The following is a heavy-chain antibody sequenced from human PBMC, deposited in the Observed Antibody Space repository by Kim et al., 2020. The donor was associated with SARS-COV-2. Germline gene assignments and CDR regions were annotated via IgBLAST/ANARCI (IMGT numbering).Heavy chain of an antibody. CDR3: VRGEIGGS. CDR1: GFSLTNYW. CDR2: INRDGSEK. J-gene: IGHJ4*02. V-gene: IGHV3-7*01. Sequence: GGSLRLSCVASGFSLTNYWMTWVRQAPGKGLQWVANINRDGSEKHYVDSLKGRFTISRDNVKNSVFLQMKNLRDEDTAVYYCVRGEIGGSWGQGTLVTVSS. D-gene: IGHD1-26*01.